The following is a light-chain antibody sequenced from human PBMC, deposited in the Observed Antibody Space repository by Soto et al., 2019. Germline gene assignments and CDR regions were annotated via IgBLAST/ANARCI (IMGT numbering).Light chain of an antibody. CDR1: QSVSIY. J-gene: IGKJ4*01. CDR2: DAS. V-gene: IGKV3-11*01. Sequence: EIVLAQSPATLSLSPGERATLSCRASQSVSIYLAWYQQKPGQAPRLLIYDASNRATGIPARFSGSGSGIDFTLTISSLEPEDCAIYYCQQYHTWPITFGGGTKVDI. CDR3: QQYHTWPIT.